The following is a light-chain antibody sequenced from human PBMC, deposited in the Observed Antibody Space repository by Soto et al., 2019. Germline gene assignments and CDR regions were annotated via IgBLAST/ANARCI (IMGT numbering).Light chain of an antibody. J-gene: IGKJ1*01. CDR2: KAS. CDR1: QDIVSY. CDR3: QHYNSYSEA. Sequence: DIQMTQSPPSLSASVVDRVTITCQASQDIVSYLNWYQQKQGKDPTLLIYKASTLKSGVPSRFSGSGSGTEFTLTISSLQPDDFATYYCQHYNSYSEAFGQGTKVDIK. V-gene: IGKV1-5*03.